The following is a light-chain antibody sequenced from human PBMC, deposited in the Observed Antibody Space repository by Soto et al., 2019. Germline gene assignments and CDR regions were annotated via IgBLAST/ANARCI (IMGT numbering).Light chain of an antibody. J-gene: IGLJ2*01. CDR2: EVS. Sequence: QSALTQPASVPGSPGQSITISCAGTSSDVGAYNYVSWYQQHPGSTPKIMIYEVSNRPSGVSDRFSGSKSGNTASLTISVHQAGDEADYSCSSFTTSSTRVFGGGTKLTVL. CDR3: SSFTTSSTRV. CDR1: SSDVGAYNY. V-gene: IGLV2-14*01.